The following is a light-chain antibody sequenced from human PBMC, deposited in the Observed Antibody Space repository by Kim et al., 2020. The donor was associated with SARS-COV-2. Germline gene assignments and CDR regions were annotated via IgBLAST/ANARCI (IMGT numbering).Light chain of an antibody. V-gene: IGKV3-11*01. CDR1: QSVSSY. J-gene: IGKJ1*01. Sequence: LSQGERVTLSCEASQSVSSYLAWFQQKRGQPPRLLIYDAFNRATGIPAKFSGSGSGTDFTLTISSLEPEDFAVYYCQQRSNWPWTFGQGTKVDIK. CDR3: QQRSNWPWT. CDR2: DAF.